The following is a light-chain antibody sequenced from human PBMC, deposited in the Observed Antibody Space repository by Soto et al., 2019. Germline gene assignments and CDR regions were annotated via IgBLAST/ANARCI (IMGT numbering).Light chain of an antibody. V-gene: IGKV3-15*01. J-gene: IGKJ5*01. CDR1: QSVASH. CDR3: QQYNNWPPIT. Sequence: EIVMTQSPATLSVSPGESATLSCRASQSVASHLAWYQQKPGQAPRLLIYAASSRATGLPARFSGSGSGTEFTLTISSLRSEDFAVYFCQQYNNWPPITFGQGTRLEIK. CDR2: AAS.